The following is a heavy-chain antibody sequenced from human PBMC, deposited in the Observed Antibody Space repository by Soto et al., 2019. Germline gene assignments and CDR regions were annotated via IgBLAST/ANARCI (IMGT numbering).Heavy chain of an antibody. CDR1: GGSMNSGGYC. CDR2: ISYGGTT. Sequence: QVQLQESGPGLVKPSQTLSLTCTVSGGSMNSGGYCWNWNRQHPGEGLEWIGCISYGGTTSYNPSLNSRLTRSVDTSKNQFSLMLNSVTAADTAVYYCSRGILVWGQGTLITVSS. CDR3: SRGILV. J-gene: IGHJ4*02. V-gene: IGHV4-31*03. D-gene: IGHD2-15*01.